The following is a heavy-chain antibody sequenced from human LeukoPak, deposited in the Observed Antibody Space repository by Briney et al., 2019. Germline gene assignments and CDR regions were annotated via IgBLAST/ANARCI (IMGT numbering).Heavy chain of an antibody. CDR1: EYSFTSYW. CDR3: ARPEGDGYNPFDY. J-gene: IGHJ4*02. V-gene: IGHV5-51*01. CDR2: IWPGDSET. Sequence: GESLKISCKGSEYSFTSYWIGWVRQMPGKGLEWMGIIWPGDSETRYSPSFQGQVTISADKSISTAYLQWSSLKASDTAMYYCARPEGDGYNPFDYWGQGTLVTVSS. D-gene: IGHD5-24*01.